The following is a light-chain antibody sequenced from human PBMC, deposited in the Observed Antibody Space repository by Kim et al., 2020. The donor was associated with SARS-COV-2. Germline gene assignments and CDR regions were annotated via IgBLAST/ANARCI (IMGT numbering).Light chain of an antibody. CDR2: GAS. Sequence: VSQGERATLSCRASQSVNSNVAWYQQKPGQAPRLLIYGASTRDTGIPARFSGSRSGTEFTRAISSRQSEDFAVYFCQQYNHWPPYTFGQGTKLEI. J-gene: IGKJ2*01. CDR3: QQYNHWPPYT. V-gene: IGKV3-15*01. CDR1: QSVNSN.